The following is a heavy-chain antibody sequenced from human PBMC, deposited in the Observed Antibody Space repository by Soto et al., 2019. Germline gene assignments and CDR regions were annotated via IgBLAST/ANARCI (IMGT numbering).Heavy chain of an antibody. J-gene: IGHJ4*02. V-gene: IGHV3-48*03. CDR1: GFSFSSFE. CDR3: ARSTVTSD. Sequence: EVILVESGGGLARPGGSLTLSCATSGFSFSSFEMIWVRQAPGKGLEWISYISDSGSTMYYADSVKGRFTISRDNAKNSLYLQMSSLRVEDTALYYCARSTVTSDWGQGTQVTVSS. CDR2: ISDSGSTM. D-gene: IGHD4-17*01.